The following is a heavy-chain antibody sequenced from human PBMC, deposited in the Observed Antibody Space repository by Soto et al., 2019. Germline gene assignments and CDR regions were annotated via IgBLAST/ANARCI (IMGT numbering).Heavy chain of an antibody. Sequence: PGGPLRLSCAASGFTFSSYAMSWVRQAPGKGLEWVSAISGSGGSTYYADSVKGRFTISRDNSKNTLYLQMNSLRAEDTAVYYCAKSQNYYDSSGPMDQYYFVYWGQGTLVTVSS. V-gene: IGHV3-23*01. CDR2: ISGSGGST. D-gene: IGHD3-22*01. CDR3: AKSQNYYDSSGPMDQYYFVY. CDR1: GFTFSSYA. J-gene: IGHJ4*02.